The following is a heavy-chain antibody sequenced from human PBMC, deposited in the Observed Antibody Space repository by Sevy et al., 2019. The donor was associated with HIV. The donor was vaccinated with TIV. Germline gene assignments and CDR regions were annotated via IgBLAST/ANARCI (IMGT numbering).Heavy chain of an antibody. CDR2: ISSSSSYI. D-gene: IGHD3-10*01. CDR3: ARDPTYYYGSSLRGGWFDP. V-gene: IGHV3-21*01. J-gene: IGHJ5*02. Sequence: GGSLRLSCAASGFTFSSYSMNWVRQAPGKGLEWVSSISSSSSYIYYADSVKGRFTISRDNAKNSLYLQMKSLRAEDTAVYYCARDPTYYYGSSLRGGWFDPWGQGTLVTVSS. CDR1: GFTFSSYS.